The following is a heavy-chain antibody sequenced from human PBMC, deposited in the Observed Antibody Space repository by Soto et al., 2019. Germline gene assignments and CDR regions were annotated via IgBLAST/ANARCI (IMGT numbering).Heavy chain of an antibody. J-gene: IGHJ3*02. Sequence: PSETLSLTCTVSGGSISSYYWSWIRQPPGKGLEWIGYIYYSGSTNYNPSLKSRVTISVDTSKNQFSLKLSSVTAADTAVYYCARDLYSSSSDAFDIWGPGTMVTVSS. CDR3: ARDLYSSSSDAFDI. CDR1: GGSISSYY. V-gene: IGHV4-59*01. CDR2: IYYSGST. D-gene: IGHD6-13*01.